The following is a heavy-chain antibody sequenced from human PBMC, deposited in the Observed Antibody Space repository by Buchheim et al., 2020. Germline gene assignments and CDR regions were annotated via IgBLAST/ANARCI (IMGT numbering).Heavy chain of an antibody. D-gene: IGHD2-21*02. Sequence: EVQLVESGGGLVQPGGSLRLSCAASGFTFSTYSMSWVRQAPGKGLEWVAKIKQDGSEKYYVDSVKGRFTISRDNAKNSLYLHMNSLRAEDTAVYYCERDFCSGDCYLFDYWGQGTL. CDR1: GFTFSTYS. CDR3: ERDFCSGDCYLFDY. CDR2: IKQDGSEK. J-gene: IGHJ4*02. V-gene: IGHV3-7*01.